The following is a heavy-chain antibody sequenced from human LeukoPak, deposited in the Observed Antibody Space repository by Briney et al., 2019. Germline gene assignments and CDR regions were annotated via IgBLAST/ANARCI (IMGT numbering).Heavy chain of an antibody. V-gene: IGHV4-34*01. D-gene: IGHD2-15*01. CDR1: GGSFSGYY. J-gene: IGHJ4*02. Sequence: SETLSLTCAVYGGSFSGYYWSWIRQPPGKGLEWIGEINHSGSTNYNPSLKSRVTISVDTSKNQFSLKLSSVTAADTAVYYCAREGLRTLDHWGQGTLVTVSS. CDR2: INHSGST. CDR3: AREGLRTLDH.